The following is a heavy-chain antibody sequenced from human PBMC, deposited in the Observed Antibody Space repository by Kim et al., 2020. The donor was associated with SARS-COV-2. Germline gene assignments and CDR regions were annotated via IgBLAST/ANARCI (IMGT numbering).Heavy chain of an antibody. D-gene: IGHD5-18*01. V-gene: IGHV4-31*02. J-gene: IGHJ4*02. CDR3: ARGSGYSYGYGSTFDY. Sequence: LKRRVTISGDTSKNQFSLKLCSVTAADTAVYYCARGSGYSYGYGSTFDYWGQGTLVTVSS.